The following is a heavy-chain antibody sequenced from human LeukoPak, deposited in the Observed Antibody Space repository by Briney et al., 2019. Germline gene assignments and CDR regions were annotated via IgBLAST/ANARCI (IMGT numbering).Heavy chain of an antibody. CDR1: GGTFSSYA. CDR2: IIPIFGTA. J-gene: IGHJ4*02. V-gene: IGHV1-69*05. D-gene: IGHD5-18*01. Sequence: SVKVSCKASGGTFSSYAISWVRQAPGQGLEWMGGIIPIFGTANYAQKFQGRVTVTTDESTSTAYMELSSLRSEDTAVYYCAKESGAAFGVSDTAMVPDYWGQGTLVTVSS. CDR3: AKESGAAFGVSDTAMVPDY.